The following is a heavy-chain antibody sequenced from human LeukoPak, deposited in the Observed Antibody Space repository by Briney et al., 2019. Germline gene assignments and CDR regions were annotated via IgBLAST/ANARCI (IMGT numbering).Heavy chain of an antibody. CDR1: GYSFTSYW. J-gene: IGHJ4*02. D-gene: IGHD5-24*01. CDR3: ARRGDGYKLNDY. CDR2: IDPSDSYT. V-gene: IGHV5-10-1*01. Sequence: GESLKISCKGSGYSFTSYWISWVRQMPGKGLEWMGRIDPSDSYTNYSPSFQGHVTISADKSISTAYLQWSSLKASDTAMYYCARRGDGYKLNDYWGQGTLVTVFS.